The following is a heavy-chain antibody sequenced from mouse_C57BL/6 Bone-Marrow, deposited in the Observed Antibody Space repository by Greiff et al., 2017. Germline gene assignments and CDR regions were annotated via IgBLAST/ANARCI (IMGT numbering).Heavy chain of an antibody. CDR2: ISSGGDYI. V-gene: IGHV5-9-1*02. Sequence: EVHLVESGEGLVKPGGSLKLSCAASGFTFSSYAMSWVRQTPEKRLEWVAYISSGGDYIYYADTVKGRFTISRDNARNTLYLQMSSLKSEDTAMYYCTRGGHYDYDDGYYAMDYWGQGTSVTVSS. CDR1: GFTFSSYA. CDR3: TRGGHYDYDDGYYAMDY. J-gene: IGHJ4*01. D-gene: IGHD2-4*01.